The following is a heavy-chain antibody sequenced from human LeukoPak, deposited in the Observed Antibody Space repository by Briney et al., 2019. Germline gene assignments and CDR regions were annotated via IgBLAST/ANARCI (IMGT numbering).Heavy chain of an antibody. D-gene: IGHD3-22*01. CDR1: GFTFSRYW. CDR2: IKEDGSEK. Sequence: GGSLRLSCAASGFTFSRYWMTWVRQAPGKGLEWEANIKEDGSEKYHVDSVKGRFTISRDNAKNSLYLQMNSLRVEDTAVYYCARYYYDDSGYSEDAFDIWGQGTMVTVSS. CDR3: ARYYYDDSGYSEDAFDI. V-gene: IGHV3-7*01. J-gene: IGHJ3*02.